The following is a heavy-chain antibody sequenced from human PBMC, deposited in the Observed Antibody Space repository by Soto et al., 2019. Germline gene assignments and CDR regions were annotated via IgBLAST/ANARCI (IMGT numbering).Heavy chain of an antibody. CDR1: GGSISSGGYY. Sequence: SDTLSLTCTVSGGSISSGGYYWSWIRQHPGKGLEWIGYIYYSGSTYYNPSLKSRVTISVDTSKNQFFLKLSSVTAADTAVYYCARFGYSTNIGIDYWGQGTLVTVSS. D-gene: IGHD3-22*01. J-gene: IGHJ4*02. CDR2: IYYSGST. V-gene: IGHV4-31*03. CDR3: ARFGYSTNIGIDY.